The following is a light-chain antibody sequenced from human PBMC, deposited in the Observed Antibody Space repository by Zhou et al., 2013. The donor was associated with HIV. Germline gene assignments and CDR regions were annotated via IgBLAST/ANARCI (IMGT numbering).Light chain of an antibody. CDR1: RDISDH. V-gene: IGKV1-33*01. CDR2: DAS. J-gene: IGKJ5*01. CDR3: QQWHKFPIT. Sequence: DIQMTQSPSSLSASVGDRVTITCQASRDISDHLNWYQQKPGKAPKLLIYDASNLETGVPSRFSGSGSGTDFTFTISSLQPEDIATYYCQQWHKFPITFGQGHDWRLN.